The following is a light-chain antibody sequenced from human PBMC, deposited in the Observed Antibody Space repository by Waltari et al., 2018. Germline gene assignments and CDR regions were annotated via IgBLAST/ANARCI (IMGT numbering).Light chain of an antibody. V-gene: IGLV3-1*01. CDR2: QDN. CDR1: KLGHKY. Sequence: SYELTQPPSVSVSPGQTASITCSGDKLGHKYAFGYQQRPGQSPVLVIYQDNKRPSGIPERFSGSNSGNTATLTISGTQTMDEADYYCQAWDSSAVVFGTGTKVTVL. CDR3: QAWDSSAVV. J-gene: IGLJ1*01.